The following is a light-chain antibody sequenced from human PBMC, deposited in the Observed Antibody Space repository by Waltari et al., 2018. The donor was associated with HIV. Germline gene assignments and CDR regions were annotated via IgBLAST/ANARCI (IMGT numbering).Light chain of an antibody. CDR3: QQYGSSPYT. V-gene: IGKV3-20*01. CDR2: AAS. CDR1: QSVSSNY. Sequence: EIVLTQSPGTLSLSPGERATLSCRASQSVSSNYLAWYQQEPGQAPRLLTYAASSRATGIPDRFSGSGSGTDFTLTISRLEPEDFAVYYCQQYGSSPYTFGQGTNLEIK. J-gene: IGKJ2*01.